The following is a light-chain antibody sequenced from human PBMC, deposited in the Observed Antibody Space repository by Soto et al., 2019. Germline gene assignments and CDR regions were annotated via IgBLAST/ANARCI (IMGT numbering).Light chain of an antibody. Sequence: DIQMTQTPSTLSASVGDRVTITCRVSQSIRSYLAWYQQKPGNAPKLLIYRASSLESGVPSRFSGGGSGTEFTLTISSLQPDDFATYFCQHYNSDPWTFGQGTKVEIK. CDR2: RAS. V-gene: IGKV1-5*01. CDR3: QHYNSDPWT. CDR1: QSIRSY. J-gene: IGKJ1*01.